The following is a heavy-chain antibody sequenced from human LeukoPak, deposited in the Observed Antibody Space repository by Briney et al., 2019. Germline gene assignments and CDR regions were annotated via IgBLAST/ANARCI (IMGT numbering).Heavy chain of an antibody. D-gene: IGHD5-12*01. Sequence: GGSLRLSCAASEFSVGSNYMTWVRQAPGKGLEWVSAISGSGYSTYYVDSVKGRFTISRDNSKNTLYLQMSSLRAEDTAVYYCAKGGEWLVSSAFYYFYMDVWGKGTTVTISS. CDR1: EFSVGSNY. CDR2: ISGSGYST. CDR3: AKGGEWLVSSAFYYFYMDV. J-gene: IGHJ6*03. V-gene: IGHV3-23*01.